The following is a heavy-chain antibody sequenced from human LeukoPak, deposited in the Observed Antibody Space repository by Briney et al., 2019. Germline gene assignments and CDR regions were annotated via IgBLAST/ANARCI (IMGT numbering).Heavy chain of an antibody. D-gene: IGHD3-10*01. Sequence: KPSETLSLTCTVSGGSISSSSYYWGWIRQPPGKGLEWIGSIYYRGSTYYNPSLKSRVTISVDTSKNQFSLKLSSMTAADTAVYYCARDRARYYYGSGSYLLGSFDPWGQGTLVTVSS. J-gene: IGHJ5*02. V-gene: IGHV4-39*02. CDR2: IYYRGST. CDR1: GGSISSSSYY. CDR3: ARDRARYYYGSGSYLLGSFDP.